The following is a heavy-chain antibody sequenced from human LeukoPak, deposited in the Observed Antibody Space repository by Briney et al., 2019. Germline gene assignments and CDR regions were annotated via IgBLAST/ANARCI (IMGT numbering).Heavy chain of an antibody. CDR1: GGSISSGGYY. CDR3: ASLDSSGYSSYFDS. Sequence: SETLSLTCTVSGGSISSGGYYWSWIRQHPGMGLEWIGYIYYSGSTYYNPSLKSRVTISVDTSKNQFSLKLSSVTAADTAVYYCASLDSSGYSSYFDSWGQGTLVTVSS. CDR2: IYYSGST. J-gene: IGHJ4*02. V-gene: IGHV4-31*03. D-gene: IGHD3-22*01.